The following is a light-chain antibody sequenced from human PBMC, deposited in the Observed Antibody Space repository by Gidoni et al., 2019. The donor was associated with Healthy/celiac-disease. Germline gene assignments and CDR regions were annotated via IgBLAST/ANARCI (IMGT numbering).Light chain of an antibody. CDR3: QQRSNWPRYT. Sequence: EILLTHSPATLPLSPGERATLSCRASQSVSSYLAWYQQKPGQAPRLLIYDASNRATGIPARFSGSGSGTDFTLTISSLEPEDFAVYYCQQRSNWPRYTFGQGTKLEIK. CDR2: DAS. V-gene: IGKV3-11*01. J-gene: IGKJ2*01. CDR1: QSVSSY.